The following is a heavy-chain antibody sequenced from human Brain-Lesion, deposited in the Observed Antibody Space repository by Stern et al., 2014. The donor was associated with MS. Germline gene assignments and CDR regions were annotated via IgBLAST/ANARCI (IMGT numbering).Heavy chain of an antibody. D-gene: IGHD1-26*01. CDR3: ARHDSVPRTSQLYSARDRGPGYFDY. J-gene: IGHJ4*02. CDR2: IYYSGFT. V-gene: IGHV4-39*01. CDR1: GGSISSSTYY. Sequence: QVQLQQWGPGLVKPSETLSLTCTVSGGSISSSTYYWAWIRQPPGQGLEWIGNIYYSGFTYYHPSLKSRVTISVDMSKNQFSLKLSSVTAADTAIYYCARHDSVPRTSQLYSARDRGPGYFDYWGQGTLVTVSS.